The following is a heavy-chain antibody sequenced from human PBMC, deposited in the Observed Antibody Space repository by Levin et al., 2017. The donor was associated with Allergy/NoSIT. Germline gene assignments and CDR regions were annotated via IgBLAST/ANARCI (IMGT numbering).Heavy chain of an antibody. D-gene: IGHD5-24*01. V-gene: IGHV1-2*02. CDR3: ARGHPRWRAFDI. CDR1: GYTFTGYY. CDR2: INPNSAGT. J-gene: IGHJ3*02. Sequence: ASVKVSCKASGYTFTGYYMHWVRQAPGQGLEWMGWINPNSAGTKYAQKFQGRVTMTRDTSISTAYMELSRLRSDDTAVYYCARGHPRWRAFDIWGQGTMVIVSS.